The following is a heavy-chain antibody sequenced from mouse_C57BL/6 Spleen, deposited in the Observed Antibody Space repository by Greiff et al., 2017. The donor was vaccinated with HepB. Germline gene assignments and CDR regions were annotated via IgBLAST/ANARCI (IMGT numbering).Heavy chain of an antibody. Sequence: QVQLQQPGAELVKPGASVKLSCKASGYTFTSYWMHWVKQRPGQGLEWIGMIHPNSGSTNYNEKFKSKATLTVDKSSSTAYMQLSSLTSEDSAVYYWARGYYDYDGIAYWGQGTLVTVSA. CDR1: GYTFTSYW. J-gene: IGHJ3*01. CDR3: ARGYYDYDGIAY. D-gene: IGHD2-4*01. V-gene: IGHV1-64*01. CDR2: IHPNSGST.